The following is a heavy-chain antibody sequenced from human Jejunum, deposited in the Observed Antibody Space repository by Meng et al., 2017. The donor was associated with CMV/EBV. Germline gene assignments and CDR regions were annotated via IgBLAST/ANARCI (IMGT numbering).Heavy chain of an antibody. J-gene: IGHJ6*02. CDR2: KSYGGRNE. V-gene: IGHV3-30*04. D-gene: IGHD2-2*01. CDR3: ARDLKGWVAPAVRRIDYYGLDV. Sequence: MHWVRQAPGKGLEWVALKSYGGRNEYYADFVKGRFTISRDNSKSTVYLHMNSLRPEDTAVYYCARDLKGWVAPAVRRIDYYGLDVWGQGTTVTVSS.